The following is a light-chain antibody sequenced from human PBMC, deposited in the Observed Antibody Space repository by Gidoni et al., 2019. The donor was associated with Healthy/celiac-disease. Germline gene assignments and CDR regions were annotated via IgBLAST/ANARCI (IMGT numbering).Light chain of an antibody. Sequence: QSALTQPASVSGSPGPPITISCTGTSSDVGSYNLVSWYQQHPGNAPKLMIYEVSKRPSGVSNRFSGSKSGNTASLTISGLQAEDEADYYCCSYAGSSTVVFGGGTKLTVL. V-gene: IGLV2-23*02. CDR3: CSYAGSSTVV. CDR2: EVS. CDR1: SSDVGSYNL. J-gene: IGLJ2*01.